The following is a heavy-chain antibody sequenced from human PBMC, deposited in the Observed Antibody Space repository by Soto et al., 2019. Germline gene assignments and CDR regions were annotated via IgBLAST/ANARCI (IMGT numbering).Heavy chain of an antibody. CDR2: IIPMLDSA. D-gene: IGHD3-22*01. Sequence: QVQLVQSGAEVKKPGSSVKVSCKASGGTFDNYAITWVRQAPGQGLEWMAGIIPMLDSANYAEKFQDRVTITATESTSTASMEVSSLRSEETAVDYCASTYHYDSGGKTYFYYGLDVWGQGTTVTVSS. CDR3: ASTYHYDSGGKTYFYYGLDV. CDR1: GGTFDNYA. J-gene: IGHJ6*02. V-gene: IGHV1-69*12.